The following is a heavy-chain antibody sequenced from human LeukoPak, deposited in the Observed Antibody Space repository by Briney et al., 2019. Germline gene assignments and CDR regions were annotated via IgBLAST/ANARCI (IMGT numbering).Heavy chain of an antibody. V-gene: IGHV3-74*01. CDR1: GFTFSSHW. CDR3: ARDLFFSDAGYSSGWRAEYFHH. D-gene: IGHD6-19*01. J-gene: IGHJ1*01. Sequence: GGSLRLSCAASGFTFSSHWMHWVRQAPGKGLVWVSRINGAGSSTSYADSVKGRFTVSRDNAKNTLNLQMNSLRAEDTAVYYCARDLFFSDAGYSSGWRAEYFHHWGQGTLGTVSS. CDR2: INGAGSST.